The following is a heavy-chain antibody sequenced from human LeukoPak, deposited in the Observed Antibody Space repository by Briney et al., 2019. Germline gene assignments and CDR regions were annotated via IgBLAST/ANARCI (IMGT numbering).Heavy chain of an antibody. V-gene: IGHV3-23*01. CDR2: ISGSGGST. D-gene: IGHD2-2*01. CDR3: AKESPKSCSSTTCSIDY. Sequence: SGGSLRLSCAASGFTFSSYAMSWVRQAPGKGLEWVSAISGSGGSTYYADSVKGRLTISRDNSKNTLYLQMNSLRAEDTAVYYCAKESPKSCSSTTCSIDYWGQGTLVTVSS. CDR1: GFTFSSYA. J-gene: IGHJ4*02.